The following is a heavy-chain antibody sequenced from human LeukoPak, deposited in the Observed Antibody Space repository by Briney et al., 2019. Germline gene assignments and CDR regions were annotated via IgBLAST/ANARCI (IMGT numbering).Heavy chain of an antibody. V-gene: IGHV4-34*01. CDR3: AREKMRRYSYGYAH. CDR2: INHSGST. Sequence: PSETLSLTCAVYGGSFSGYYWSWIRQPPGEGLEWIGEINHSGSTNYNSSLKSRVTVSVDTSKNQFSLKVSSVTAADTAVYYCAREKMRRYSYGYAHWGQGTLVTVSS. J-gene: IGHJ4*02. CDR1: GGSFSGYY. D-gene: IGHD5-18*01.